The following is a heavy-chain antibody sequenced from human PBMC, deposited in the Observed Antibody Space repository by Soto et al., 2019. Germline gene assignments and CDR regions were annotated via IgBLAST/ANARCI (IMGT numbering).Heavy chain of an antibody. D-gene: IGHD1-26*01. J-gene: IGHJ4*02. Sequence: QVQLVESGGGVVQPGRSLRLSCAASGFTFSSYGMHWVRQAPGKGLEWVAVISYDGRNKYYADSVKGRFTISRDNFKNSLYLKMNRLRAVETAVYYCAKDIGGDLPTPLCLDYWGQATLVIVFS. CDR2: ISYDGRNK. V-gene: IGHV3-30*18. CDR1: GFTFSSYG. CDR3: AKDIGGDLPTPLCLDY.